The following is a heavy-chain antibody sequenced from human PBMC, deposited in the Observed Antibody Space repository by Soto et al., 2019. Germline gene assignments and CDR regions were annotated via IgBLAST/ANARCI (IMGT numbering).Heavy chain of an antibody. Sequence: GASVKVSCKASGGTFSSYAISWVRQAPGQGLEWMGGTIPIFGTANYAQKFQGRVTITADKSTSTAYMELSSLRSEDTAVYYCARDRNSSGYHQFKAGLNAFDIWGQGTMVTVSS. V-gene: IGHV1-69*06. CDR1: GGTFSSYA. CDR2: TIPIFGTA. J-gene: IGHJ3*02. CDR3: ARDRNSSGYHQFKAGLNAFDI. D-gene: IGHD3-22*01.